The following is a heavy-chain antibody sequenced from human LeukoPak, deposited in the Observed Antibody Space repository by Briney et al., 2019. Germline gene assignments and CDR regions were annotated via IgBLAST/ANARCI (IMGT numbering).Heavy chain of an antibody. CDR3: AREYCDSTSCYKDLDY. V-gene: IGHV1-2*06. CDR2: INPSTGGT. CDR1: AYTFTAYY. Sequence: GASVKVSCKASAYTFTAYYIHWVRQAPGHGLEWMGRINPSTGGTNYAQNFQGRVTMTRDTSISTAYMELSSLRSDDTAVYYCAREYCDSTSCYKDLDYWGQGTLVTVSS. D-gene: IGHD2/OR15-2a*01. J-gene: IGHJ4*02.